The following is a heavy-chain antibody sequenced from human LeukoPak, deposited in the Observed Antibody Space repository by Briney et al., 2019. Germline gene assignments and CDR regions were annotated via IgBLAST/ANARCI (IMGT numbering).Heavy chain of an antibody. CDR2: IKQDGSEK. CDR1: GFTFSSYW. Sequence: GGSLRLSCAASGFTFSSYWMNWVRQAPGKGLEWVANIKQDGSEKYYVDSVKGRFTISRDNAKNSLYLQMNSLRAEDTAVHYCARTRYSSSSLGFGDYWGQGTLVTVSS. J-gene: IGHJ4*02. CDR3: ARTRYSSSSLGFGDY. D-gene: IGHD6-6*01. V-gene: IGHV3-7*01.